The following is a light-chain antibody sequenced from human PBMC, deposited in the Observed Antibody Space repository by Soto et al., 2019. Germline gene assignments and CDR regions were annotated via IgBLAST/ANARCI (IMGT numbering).Light chain of an antibody. Sequence: SQSAAAVSSKKGDRVTISCRASQGIGNALGWYQQKPGQPPKVLIYGASNLQSGVPPRFSGSGSGTDFTLAISSLQAEDSATYYCPQSIIYPWTFGQGTNADIK. J-gene: IGKJ1*01. V-gene: IGKV1-6*01. CDR3: PQSIIYPWT. CDR1: QGIGNA. CDR2: GAS.